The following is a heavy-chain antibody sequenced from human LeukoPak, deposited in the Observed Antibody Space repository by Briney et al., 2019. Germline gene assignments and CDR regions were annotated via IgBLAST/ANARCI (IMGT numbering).Heavy chain of an antibody. CDR3: ARGGGLDV. Sequence: PGGSLRLSCATSGFTFSNAWMNWVRQAPGKGLEWVASINHNGNVNYYVDSVKGRLTISRDNAKNSLYLQMSNLRAEDTAVYFCARGGGLDVWGQGATVTVSS. CDR2: INHNGNVN. CDR1: GFTFSNAW. J-gene: IGHJ6*02. V-gene: IGHV3-7*03. D-gene: IGHD3-16*01.